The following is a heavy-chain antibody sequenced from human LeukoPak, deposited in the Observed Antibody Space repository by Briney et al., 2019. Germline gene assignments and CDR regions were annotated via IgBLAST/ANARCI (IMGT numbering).Heavy chain of an antibody. D-gene: IGHD1-14*01. CDR3: AKAPDSGAKGYYFDY. Sequence: GGSLRLSCAASGFAFSSYAMSWVRQAPGKGLEWVSAISGSGGSTYYADSVKGRFTISRDNSKNTLYLQMNSLRAEDTAVYYCAKAPDSGAKGYYFDYWGQGTLVTVSS. V-gene: IGHV3-23*01. CDR2: ISGSGGST. J-gene: IGHJ4*02. CDR1: GFAFSSYA.